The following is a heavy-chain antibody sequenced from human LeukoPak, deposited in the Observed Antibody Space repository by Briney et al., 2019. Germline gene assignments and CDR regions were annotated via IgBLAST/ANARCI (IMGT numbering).Heavy chain of an antibody. CDR3: ARLWFGEYRWFDP. CDR1: GGSISSGDYY. CDR2: IYYSGST. D-gene: IGHD3-10*01. J-gene: IGHJ5*02. V-gene: IGHV4-30-4*01. Sequence: PSETLSLTCTVSGGSISSGDYYWGWVRQPPGKGLEWIGYIYYSGSTYYNPSLKSRVTISVDTSKNQFSLKLSSVTAADTAVYYCARLWFGEYRWFDPWGQGTLVTVSS.